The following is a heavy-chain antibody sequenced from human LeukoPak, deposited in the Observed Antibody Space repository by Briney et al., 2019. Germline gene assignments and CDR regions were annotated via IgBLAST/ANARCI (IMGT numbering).Heavy chain of an antibody. J-gene: IGHJ4*02. CDR2: ISSSSSTI. D-gene: IGHD6-19*01. Sequence: GGSLRLSCAASGFTFSSYWMNWVRQAPGKGLEWVSYISSSSSTIYYADSVKGRFTISRDNAKNSLYLQMNSLRAEDTAVYYCARSSGWSDYWGQGTLVTVSS. CDR3: ARSSGWSDY. V-gene: IGHV3-48*01. CDR1: GFTFSSYW.